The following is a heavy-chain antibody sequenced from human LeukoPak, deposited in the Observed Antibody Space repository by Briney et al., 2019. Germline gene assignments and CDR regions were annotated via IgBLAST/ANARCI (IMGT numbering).Heavy chain of an antibody. CDR2: IKEDGSEK. CDR3: ARGEYYYDGGY. V-gene: IGHV3-7*05. Sequence: GGSLRLPCAVSGFTISSYWMSWVRQAPGKGLEWVANIKEDGSEKNYVDSVKGRFTISRDNAKNSLYLQMNSLRAEDTAVYYCARGEYYYDGGYWGQGTLVTVSS. D-gene: IGHD3-22*01. J-gene: IGHJ4*02. CDR1: GFTISSYW.